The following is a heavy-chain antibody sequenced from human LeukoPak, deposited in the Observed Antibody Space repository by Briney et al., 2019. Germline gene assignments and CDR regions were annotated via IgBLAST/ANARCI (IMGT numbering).Heavy chain of an antibody. J-gene: IGHJ3*02. CDR3: ARRPIVVVPAAMPDDAFDI. Sequence: SETLSLTCTVSGGSISSSSYYWGWIRQPPGKGLEWIGSIYYSGSTCYNPSLKSRVTISVDTSKNQFSLKLSSVTAADTAVYYCARRPIVVVPAAMPDDAFDIWGQGTVVTVSS. CDR1: GGSISSSSYY. D-gene: IGHD2-2*01. CDR2: IYYSGST. V-gene: IGHV4-39*01.